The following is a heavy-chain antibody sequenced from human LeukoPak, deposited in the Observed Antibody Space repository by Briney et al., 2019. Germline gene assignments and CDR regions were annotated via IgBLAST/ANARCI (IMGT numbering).Heavy chain of an antibody. V-gene: IGHV1-46*01. Sequence: ASVKVSCKTSGYTFTKYLIHWVRRAPGQGLEWMGTIKPSGDSTNYAQRFQGRVTLTEDTSTSTVYMELSSLTSEDTAVYYCARPSYCVFDNCGYWLDPWGPGTLITVSS. CDR3: ARPSYCVFDNCGYWLDP. D-gene: IGHD2-21*01. J-gene: IGHJ5*01. CDR2: IKPSGDST. CDR1: GYTFTKYL.